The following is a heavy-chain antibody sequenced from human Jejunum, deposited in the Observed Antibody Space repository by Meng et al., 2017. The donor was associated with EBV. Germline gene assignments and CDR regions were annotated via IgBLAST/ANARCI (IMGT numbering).Heavy chain of an antibody. D-gene: IGHD3-10*01. Sequence: QLVQYGTEVKKSGASVKVSCKASGYTFTMYGISWVRQAPGQGLEWMGWISASNGDTNYAQKFQGRFTMYTETSTNTAYKELGSLRSDDTAVYYCARYGSGSSALDPWGQGTLVTVSS. CDR1: GYTFTMYG. V-gene: IGHV1-18*04. J-gene: IGHJ5*02. CDR3: ARYGSGSSALDP. CDR2: ISASNGDT.